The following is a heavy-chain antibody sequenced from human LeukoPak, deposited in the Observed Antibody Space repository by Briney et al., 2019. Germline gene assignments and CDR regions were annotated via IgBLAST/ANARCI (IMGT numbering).Heavy chain of an antibody. J-gene: IGHJ4*02. D-gene: IGHD2-15*01. CDR3: ARDGASDSYCSEGRCRGPFDL. CDR2: IYPTGAS. Sequence: PSETLSLTCSVSGGSVSPYYWSWIRQPAGKGLEWIGRIYPTGASNYNPSLQSRATLSMDFSRNQFSLNLSSVTAADTAVYYCARDGASDSYCSEGRCRGPFDLWGQGTLVTVSS. CDR1: GGSVSPYY. V-gene: IGHV4-4*07.